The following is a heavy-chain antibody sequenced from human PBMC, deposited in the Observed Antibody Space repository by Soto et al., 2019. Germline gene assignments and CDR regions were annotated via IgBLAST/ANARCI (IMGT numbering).Heavy chain of an antibody. D-gene: IGHD6-19*01. CDR1: GFTFSNYA. CDR2: ITASGSIT. CDR3: AKDQPGSGGAMDAFHF. V-gene: IGHV3-23*01. Sequence: EVQLLESGGGLVQPGGSLRLSCAASGFTFSNYAMNWVRQAPGKGLEWVSAITASGSITYYAHSVKGRFTISRDNSKSTLYLQMNSLRGEDTAVYYCAKDQPGSGGAMDAFHFWGRGTMVTVSS. J-gene: IGHJ3*01.